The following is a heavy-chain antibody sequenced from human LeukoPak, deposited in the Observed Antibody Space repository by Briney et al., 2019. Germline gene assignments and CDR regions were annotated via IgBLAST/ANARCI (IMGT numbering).Heavy chain of an antibody. Sequence: SETLSPTCTVSGGSINNYYWSWIRQPPGKGLEWIAYIYETGHTGYNPSLKTRVTISLDTSKNQFSLKLNSVTAADTAVYYCARHFLRGGFDSWGQGTLVAVSS. V-gene: IGHV4-59*08. CDR3: ARHFLRGGFDS. D-gene: IGHD5-12*01. J-gene: IGHJ4*02. CDR2: IYETGHT. CDR1: GGSINNYY.